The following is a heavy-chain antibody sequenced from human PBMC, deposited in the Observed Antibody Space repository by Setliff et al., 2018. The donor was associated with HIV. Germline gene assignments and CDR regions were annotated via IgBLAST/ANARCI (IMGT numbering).Heavy chain of an antibody. J-gene: IGHJ6*03. Sequence: GGSLRLSCAASGFTFSSYAMSWVRQAPGKGLEWVSAISGSGGSTYYADSVKGRLTISRDNSKNTLYLQMNSLRAEDTAVYYCAKGCGGDLPYYYYYMDVWGKGTTVTVSS. V-gene: IGHV3-23*01. D-gene: IGHD2-21*02. CDR1: GFTFSSYA. CDR2: ISGSGGST. CDR3: AKGCGGDLPYYYYYMDV.